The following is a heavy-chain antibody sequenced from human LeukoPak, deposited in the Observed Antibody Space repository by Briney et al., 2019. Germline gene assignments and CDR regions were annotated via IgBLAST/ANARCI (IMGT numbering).Heavy chain of an antibody. V-gene: IGHV4-39*01. J-gene: IGHJ5*02. CDR1: GGSIGSSSYY. CDR2: IYYSGST. Sequence: SETLSLTCTVSGGSIGSSSYYWGWIRQPPGKGLEWIGSIYYSGSTYYNPSLKSRVTISVDTSKNQFSLKLSSVTAADTAVYYCARGGRGIVVVPADPPSWFDPWGQGTLVTVSS. CDR3: ARGGRGIVVVPADPPSWFDP. D-gene: IGHD2-2*01.